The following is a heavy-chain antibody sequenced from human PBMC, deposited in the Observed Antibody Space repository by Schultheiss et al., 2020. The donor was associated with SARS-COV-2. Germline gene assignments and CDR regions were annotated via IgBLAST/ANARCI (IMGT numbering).Heavy chain of an antibody. Sequence: ASVKVSCKASGYTFTSYDINWVRQATGQGLEWMGRINPNSGGTNYAQKFQGRVTMTRDTSISTAYMELSRLRSDDTAVYYCARDRDYGDHWGYWGQGTLVTVSS. J-gene: IGHJ4*02. CDR3: ARDRDYGDHWGY. D-gene: IGHD4-17*01. CDR2: INPNSGGT. CDR1: GYTFTSYD. V-gene: IGHV1-2*06.